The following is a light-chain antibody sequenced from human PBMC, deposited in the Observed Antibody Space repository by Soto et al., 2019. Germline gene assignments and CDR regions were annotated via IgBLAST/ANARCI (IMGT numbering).Light chain of an antibody. Sequence: DIQLTQSASSLSASVGDRVTITCQASQVITNYLNWYQQKPEKAPKLLIYDISTLEIGVPSRFGGSGSGTHFTFTITGLQPEDIATYYCQQYENLPYTFGQGTKLEI. CDR2: DIS. CDR3: QQYENLPYT. V-gene: IGKV1-33*01. CDR1: QVITNY. J-gene: IGKJ2*01.